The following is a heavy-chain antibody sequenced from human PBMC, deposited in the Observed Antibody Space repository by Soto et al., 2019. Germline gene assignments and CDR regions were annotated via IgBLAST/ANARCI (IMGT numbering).Heavy chain of an antibody. Sequence: GGSLRLSCAASGFTVSSNYMSWVRQAPGKGLEWVSVIYSGGSTYYADSVKGRFTISRDNSKNTLYLQMNSLRAEDTAVYYCARDRGLARTPTPYYDILTGPHYMDVWGKGTTVTVSS. CDR2: IYSGGST. CDR1: GFTVSSNY. D-gene: IGHD3-9*01. V-gene: IGHV3-66*01. CDR3: ARDRGLARTPTPYYDILTGPHYMDV. J-gene: IGHJ6*03.